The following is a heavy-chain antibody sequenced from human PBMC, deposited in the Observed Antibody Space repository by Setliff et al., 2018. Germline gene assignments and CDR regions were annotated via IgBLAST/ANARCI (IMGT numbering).Heavy chain of an antibody. D-gene: IGHD3-3*01. CDR1: GFTFNTYA. J-gene: IGHJ3*02. CDR3: ARSPTVNWSGYEDGFDI. CDR2: ISWNGGIT. V-gene: IGHV3-20*04. Sequence: GGSLRLSCAASGFTFNTYAMSWVRQPPGKGLEWVSSISWNGGITGYGDSVKGRFTISRDNAENSLYLQMNSLRAEDTALYYCARSPTVNWSGYEDGFDIWGQGTMVTVSS.